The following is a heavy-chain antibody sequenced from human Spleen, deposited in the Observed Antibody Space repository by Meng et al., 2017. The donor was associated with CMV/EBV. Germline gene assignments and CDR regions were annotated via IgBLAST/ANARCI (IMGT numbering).Heavy chain of an antibody. CDR2: IGTAGDT. J-gene: IGHJ6*02. CDR3: ARGDHSYGMDV. Sequence: GESLKISCAASGFTFSSSGMHWVRQATGKGLEWVSAIGTAGDTYYPGSVKGRFTISRENAKNSLYLQMNSLRAGDTAVYYCARGDHSYGMDVWGQGTTVTVSS. D-gene: IGHD1-26*01. V-gene: IGHV3-13*01. CDR1: GFTFSSSG.